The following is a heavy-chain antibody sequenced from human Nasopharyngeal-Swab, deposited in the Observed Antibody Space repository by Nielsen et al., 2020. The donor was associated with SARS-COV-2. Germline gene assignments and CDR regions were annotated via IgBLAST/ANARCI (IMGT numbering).Heavy chain of an antibody. D-gene: IGHD2-2*01. Sequence: ASVKVSCKASGYTFTSYYMHWVRQAPGQGLEWMGIINPSGGSTSYAQKFQGRVTITADESTSTAYMELSSLRSEDTAVYYCARGSRVVVPLLYYYYYMDVWGKGTTVTVSS. J-gene: IGHJ6*03. CDR1: GYTFTSYY. CDR3: ARGSRVVVPLLYYYYYMDV. V-gene: IGHV1-46*01. CDR2: INPSGGST.